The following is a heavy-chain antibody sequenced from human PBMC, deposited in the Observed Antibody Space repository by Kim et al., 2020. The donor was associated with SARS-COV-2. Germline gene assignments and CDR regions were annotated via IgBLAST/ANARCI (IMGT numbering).Heavy chain of an antibody. Sequence: GGSLRLSCVASGFSFNNNGGAWVRQAPGKGLEWVSGIGVGGSTSHADAVKGRFSKSRDTSKTTLFLQMNSLGADDSAVYYCARYRGGSTPYDHWGRGTLGSVSS. CDR2: IGVGGST. V-gene: IGHV3-23*01. J-gene: IGHJ4*02. D-gene: IGHD3-16*01. CDR1: GFSFNNNG. CDR3: ARYRGGSTPYDH.